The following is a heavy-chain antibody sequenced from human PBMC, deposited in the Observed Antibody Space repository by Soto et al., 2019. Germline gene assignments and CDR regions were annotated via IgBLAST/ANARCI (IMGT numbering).Heavy chain of an antibody. D-gene: IGHD6-13*01. Sequence: GGSLRLSCAASGFTFSNAWMSWVRQAPGKGLEWVGRIKSKTDGGTTDYAAPVKGRFTISRDDSKNTLYLQMNSLKTEDTAVYYCATAPRGGYSSSWYYFDLWGQGTLVTVSS. CDR1: GFTFSNAW. J-gene: IGHJ4*02. CDR2: IKSKTDGGTT. CDR3: ATAPRGGYSSSWYYFDL. V-gene: IGHV3-15*01.